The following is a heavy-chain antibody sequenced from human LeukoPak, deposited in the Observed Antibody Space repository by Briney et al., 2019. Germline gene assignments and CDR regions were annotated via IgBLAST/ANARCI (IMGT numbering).Heavy chain of an antibody. CDR3: AREPTTYYYDSSGLA. Sequence: PSETLSLTCTVSGGSISSSSYYWGWIRQPPGKGLEWIGSIYYSGSTYYNPSLKSRVTISVDTSKNQFSLKLSSVTAADTAVYYCAREPTTYYYDSSGLAWGQGTLVTVSS. V-gene: IGHV4-39*07. CDR2: IYYSGST. J-gene: IGHJ5*02. D-gene: IGHD3-22*01. CDR1: GGSISSSSYY.